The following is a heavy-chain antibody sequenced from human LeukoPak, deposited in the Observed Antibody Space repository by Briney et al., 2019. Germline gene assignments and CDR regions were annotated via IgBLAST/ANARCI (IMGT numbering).Heavy chain of an antibody. CDR1: GYTFTSYG. CDR3: ASSGWYDQYYYGMDV. D-gene: IGHD6-19*01. CDR2: ISAYNGNT. Sequence: ASVKVSCKASGYTFTSYGISWVRQAPGQGLEWMGWISAYNGNTNYAQKLQGRVTMTTDTSTSTAYMELRSLRSDDAAVYYCASSGWYDQYYYGMDVWGQGTTVTVSS. V-gene: IGHV1-18*01. J-gene: IGHJ6*02.